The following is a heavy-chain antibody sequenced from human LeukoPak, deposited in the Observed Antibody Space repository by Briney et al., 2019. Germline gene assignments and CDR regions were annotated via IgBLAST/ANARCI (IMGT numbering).Heavy chain of an antibody. V-gene: IGHV4-59*01. D-gene: IGHD6-13*01. CDR1: GGSIGSYY. J-gene: IGHJ5*02. CDR3: ARDGGYSSSWYWFDP. CDR2: IYYSGST. Sequence: TSETLSLTCTVSGGSIGSYYWSWIRQPPGKGLEWIGYIYYSGSTNYNPSLKSRVTISVDTSKNQFSLKLSSVTAADTAVYYCARDGGYSSSWYWFDPWGQGTLVTVSS.